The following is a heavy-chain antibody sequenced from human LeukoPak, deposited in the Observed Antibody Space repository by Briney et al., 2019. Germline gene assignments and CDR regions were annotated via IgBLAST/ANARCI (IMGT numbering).Heavy chain of an antibody. J-gene: IGHJ1*01. CDR2: ISGSGGST. CDR1: GFTFSSYA. V-gene: IGHV3-23*01. Sequence: PGGSLRLSCAASGFTFSSYAMSWVRQAPGKGLEWVSAISGSGGSTYYANSVKGRFTISRDNSKNSLYLQMNSLRAEDTAVYYCAIYYYDSSGWVPTPESYFQHWGQGTLVTVSS. CDR3: AIYYYDSSGWVPTPESYFQH. D-gene: IGHD3-22*01.